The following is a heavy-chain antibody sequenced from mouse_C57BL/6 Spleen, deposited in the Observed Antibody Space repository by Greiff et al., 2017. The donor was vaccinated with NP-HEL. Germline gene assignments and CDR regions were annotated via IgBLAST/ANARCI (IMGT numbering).Heavy chain of an antibody. Sequence: VQLQQSGAELVKPGASVKISCKASGYAFSSYWMNRVKQRPGKGLEWIGQIYPGDGDTNYNGKFKGKATLTADKSSSTAYMQLSSLTSEDSAVYFCARDGYDGNYFDYWGQGTTLTVSS. V-gene: IGHV1-80*01. D-gene: IGHD2-2*01. CDR3: ARDGYDGNYFDY. J-gene: IGHJ2*01. CDR1: GYAFSSYW. CDR2: IYPGDGDT.